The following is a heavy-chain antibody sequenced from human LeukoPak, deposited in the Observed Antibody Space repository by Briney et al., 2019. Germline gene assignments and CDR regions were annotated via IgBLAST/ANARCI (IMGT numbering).Heavy chain of an antibody. CDR1: GYSFTTYW. CDR3: ARHGAVATIQPFDY. CDR2: IYPGDSDV. Sequence: GESLKISCKGSGYSFTTYWIGWVRQVPGKGLEWMGIIYPGDSDVRYSPSFQGQVTILADKSISTAYLQWSSLKASDTAMYYCARHGAVATIQPFDYWGQGTLVTVSS. V-gene: IGHV5-51*01. J-gene: IGHJ4*02. D-gene: IGHD5-24*01.